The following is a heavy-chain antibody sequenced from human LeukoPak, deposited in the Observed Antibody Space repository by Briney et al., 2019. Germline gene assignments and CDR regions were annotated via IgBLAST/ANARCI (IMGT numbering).Heavy chain of an antibody. CDR3: ARISQNSGSYPVVDY. Sequence: ASVKVSCKASGYTFTGYYMHWVRQAPGQGLEWMGWINPNSGGTNYAQKFQGRVTMTRDTSISTAYMELSRLRSDDTAVYYCARISQNSGSYPVVDYWGQGTLVTSPQ. V-gene: IGHV1-2*02. CDR2: INPNSGGT. D-gene: IGHD1-26*01. CDR1: GYTFTGYY. J-gene: IGHJ4*02.